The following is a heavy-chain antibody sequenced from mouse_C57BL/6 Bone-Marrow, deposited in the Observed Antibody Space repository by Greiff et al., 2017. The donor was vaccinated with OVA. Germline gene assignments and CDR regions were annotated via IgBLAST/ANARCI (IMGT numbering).Heavy chain of an antibody. CDR2: IDPSDSYT. J-gene: IGHJ3*01. CDR3: ARELGETFAY. CDR1: GYTFTSYW. D-gene: IGHD4-1*01. Sequence: QVQLQQPGAELVMPGASVKLSCKASGYTFTSYWMPWVKPRPGQGLEWIGEIDPSDSYTNYNQKFKGKSTLTVDKSSSTASMQLSSLTSEDSAVYYCARELGETFAYWGQGTLVTVSA. V-gene: IGHV1-69*01.